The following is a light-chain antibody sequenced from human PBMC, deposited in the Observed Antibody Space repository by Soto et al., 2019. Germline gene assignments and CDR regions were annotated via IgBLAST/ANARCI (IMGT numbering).Light chain of an antibody. Sequence: EIVLTQSPGTLSLSPGERATLSCRASQSVSSRLAWYQQKPGQAPRLLISGASSRATGIPDRFSGSGSGTEFTLTISSLQSEDLAVYYCQQYHNWPPITFGQGTRLEIK. J-gene: IGKJ5*01. CDR3: QQYHNWPPIT. CDR1: QSVSSR. CDR2: GAS. V-gene: IGKV3D-15*01.